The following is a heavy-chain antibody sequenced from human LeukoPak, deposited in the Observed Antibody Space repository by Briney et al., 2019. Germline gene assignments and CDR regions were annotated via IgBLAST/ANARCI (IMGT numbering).Heavy chain of an antibody. V-gene: IGHV4-59*08. CDR2: IYYSGST. D-gene: IGHD6-19*01. CDR3: AGARAVAGPYHDY. J-gene: IGHJ4*02. CDR1: GGSISSYY. Sequence: SETLSLTCTVSGGSISSYYWSWIRQPPGKGLEWIGYIYYSGSTNYNPSLKSRVTISVDTSKNQFSLKLSSVTAADTAVYYCAGARAVAGPYHDYWGQGTLVTVSS.